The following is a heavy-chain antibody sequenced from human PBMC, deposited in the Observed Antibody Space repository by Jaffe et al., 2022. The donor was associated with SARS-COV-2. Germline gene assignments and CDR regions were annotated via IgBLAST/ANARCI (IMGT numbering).Heavy chain of an antibody. V-gene: IGHV3-30*18. CDR3: AKDRSSIAAAATIYYYYYGMDV. CDR1: GFTFSSYG. J-gene: IGHJ6*02. Sequence: QVQLVESGGGVVQPGRSLRLSCAASGFTFSSYGMHWVRQAPGKGLEWVAVISYDGSNKYYADSVKGRFTISRDNSKNTLYLQMNSLRAEDTAVYYCAKDRSSIAAAATIYYYYYGMDVWGQGTTVTVSS. D-gene: IGHD6-13*01. CDR2: ISYDGSNK.